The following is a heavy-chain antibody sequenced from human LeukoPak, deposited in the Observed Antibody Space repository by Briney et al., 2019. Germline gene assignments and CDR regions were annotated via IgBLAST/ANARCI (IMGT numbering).Heavy chain of an antibody. CDR3: AIKYSSSRGNYYYYYMDV. D-gene: IGHD6-6*01. J-gene: IGHJ6*03. CDR1: GGSFSGYY. CDR2: INDSGST. Sequence: SETLSLTCAVYGGSFSGYYWRWLRQPPRTGLEWIGEINDSGSTNYNPSLKSRVTIAVDTSKNQFSLKLRSVPAADTAVYYCAIKYSSSRGNYYYYYMDVWGKGTTVTVSS. V-gene: IGHV4-34*01.